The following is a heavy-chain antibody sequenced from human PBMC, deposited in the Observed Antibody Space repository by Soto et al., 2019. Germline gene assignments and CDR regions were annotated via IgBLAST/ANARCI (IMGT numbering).Heavy chain of an antibody. D-gene: IGHD1-26*01. V-gene: IGHV3-30*04. J-gene: IGHJ4*02. Sequence: GGSLRLSCAASGFTFSSYAMHWVRQAPGKGLEWVAVISFDGRNEYYADSVKGRFTTSRDNSNNTLYLQMNSLRAEDTAVYYCAKDPSFSGFYYFDYWGQGTLVTVSS. CDR1: GFTFSSYA. CDR2: ISFDGRNE. CDR3: AKDPSFSGFYYFDY.